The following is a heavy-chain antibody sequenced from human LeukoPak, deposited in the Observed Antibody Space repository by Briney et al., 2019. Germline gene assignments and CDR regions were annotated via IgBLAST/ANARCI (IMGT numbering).Heavy chain of an antibody. Sequence: SETLSLTCAVYGGSFSGYYWSWIRQPPGKGLEWIGEINHSGSTNYNPSLKSRVTISVDTSKNQFSPKLSSVTAADTAVYYCARSIAVAGKRGLDYWGQGTLVTVSS. CDR2: INHSGST. CDR1: GGSFSGYY. D-gene: IGHD6-19*01. V-gene: IGHV4-34*01. J-gene: IGHJ4*02. CDR3: ARSIAVAGKRGLDY.